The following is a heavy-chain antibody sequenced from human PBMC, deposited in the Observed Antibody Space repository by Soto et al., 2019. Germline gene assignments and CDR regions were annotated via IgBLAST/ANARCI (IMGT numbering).Heavy chain of an antibody. Sequence: SETLSLTCTVSGGSMRNVYWSWIRQPPGKRLGWIGFIFHSGNAKYNPSLKSRVTISIDTSKSQFSLSLDSVTAADTAVYFCARAHAPTLPFDYWGLGTLVTVS. D-gene: IGHD2-15*01. CDR3: ARAHAPTLPFDY. CDR2: IFHSGNA. V-gene: IGHV4-59*01. CDR1: GGSMRNVY. J-gene: IGHJ4*01.